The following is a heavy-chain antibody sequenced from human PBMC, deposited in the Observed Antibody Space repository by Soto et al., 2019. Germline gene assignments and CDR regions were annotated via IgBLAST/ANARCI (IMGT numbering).Heavy chain of an antibody. CDR2: ISYDGSNK. CDR3: AKDYYDSSGYSNFDY. CDR1: GFTFSSYG. J-gene: IGHJ4*02. D-gene: IGHD3-22*01. Sequence: QVQLVESGGGVVQPGRSLRLSCAASGFTFSSYGMHWVRQAPGKGLEWVADISYDGSNKYYADSVKGRFTISRDNSKNTLYLQMNSLRAEDTAVYYCAKDYYDSSGYSNFDYWGQGTLVTVSS. V-gene: IGHV3-30*18.